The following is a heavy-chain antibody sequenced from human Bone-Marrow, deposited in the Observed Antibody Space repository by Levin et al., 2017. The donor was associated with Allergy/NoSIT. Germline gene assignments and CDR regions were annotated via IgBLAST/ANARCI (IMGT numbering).Heavy chain of an antibody. J-gene: IGHJ4*02. Sequence: SQTLSLTCTVSGGSIRSGTYYWGWIRQPPGKGLEWIGNIYYSGSTYYNPSLKSRVTISVDTSKNQFSLKLSSVTAADTAVYYCARRVYSYGLFDYWGQGTLVTVSS. CDR3: ARRVYSYGLFDY. D-gene: IGHD5-18*01. CDR2: IYYSGST. CDR1: GGSIRSGTYY. V-gene: IGHV4-39*01.